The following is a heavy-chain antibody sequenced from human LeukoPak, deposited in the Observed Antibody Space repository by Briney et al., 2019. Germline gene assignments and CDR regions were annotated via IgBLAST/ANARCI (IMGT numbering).Heavy chain of an antibody. D-gene: IGHD4-11*01. J-gene: IGHJ4*02. CDR3: AREKVTYSSFDY. Sequence: GGSLRLSCAASGFTFSSYEMNWVRQAPGKGLEWVSYISSSGSTIYYADSVKGRFTISRDNAKNSLYLQMNSLRAEDTAVYYCAREKVTYSSFDYWGQGTLVTVSS. CDR1: GFTFSSYE. V-gene: IGHV3-48*03. CDR2: ISSSGSTI.